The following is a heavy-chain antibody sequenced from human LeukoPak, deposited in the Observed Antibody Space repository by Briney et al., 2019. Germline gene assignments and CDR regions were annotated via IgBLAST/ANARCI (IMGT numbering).Heavy chain of an antibody. Sequence: PSETLSLTCTVSGGSVSNGNFYWSWLRQPPGKPLEWIGYVYYTGSAYYNPSLEGRVTISVDTSKNQFSVRLSSVTAADTAVYYCAVLDSSGYYYPGFDYWGQGTLVTVSS. D-gene: IGHD3-22*01. CDR3: AVLDSSGYYYPGFDY. J-gene: IGHJ4*02. V-gene: IGHV4-61*01. CDR2: VYYTGSA. CDR1: GGSVSNGNFY.